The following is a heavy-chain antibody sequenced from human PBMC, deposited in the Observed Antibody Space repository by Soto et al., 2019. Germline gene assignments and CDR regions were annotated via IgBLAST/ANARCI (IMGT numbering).Heavy chain of an antibody. CDR2: IKSKSDGGTA. Sequence: EVQLVESGGGLVKPGGSLRISCTASGFTFSHAWMTWVRQTPGMGLEWVGRIKSKSDGGTADYGAPVKGRFTMSRDDSRNTVFLQMTSLKTDDTAVYYCYIPFYYHSMDVWGQGTTVTVS. V-gene: IGHV3-15*01. J-gene: IGHJ6*02. CDR1: GFTFSHAW. D-gene: IGHD3-10*01. CDR3: YIPFYYHSMDV.